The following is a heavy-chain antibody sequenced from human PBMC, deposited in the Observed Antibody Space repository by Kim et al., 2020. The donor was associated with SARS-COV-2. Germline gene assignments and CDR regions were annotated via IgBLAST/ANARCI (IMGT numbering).Heavy chain of an antibody. CDR3: ARASMIRGVGGGVAFDM. Sequence: ASVKVSCKASGHSLSNFYIHWVRQAPGQGLEWMGVIKPSGDSASYAQKFQGRIGMTRDTSTSTMYLDLSSLRSDDMAMYYCARASMIRGVGGGVAFDMWG. CDR1: GHSLSNFY. V-gene: IGHV1-46*01. J-gene: IGHJ3*02. D-gene: IGHD3-10*01. CDR2: IKPSGDSA.